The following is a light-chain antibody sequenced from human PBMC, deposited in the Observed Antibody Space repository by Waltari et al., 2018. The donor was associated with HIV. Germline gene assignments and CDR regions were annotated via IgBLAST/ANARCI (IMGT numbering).Light chain of an antibody. CDR3: RGTYVV. CDR1: ALPKQY. V-gene: IGLV3-25*03. J-gene: IGLJ2*01. Sequence: SYELTQPPSVSVSPGQTARITCSGDALPKQYAYWYQQKPGQAPVLVIYKDTERPSGIPERFSGASSGTTVTLTITGVQAEDEASYYCRGTYVVFGGGTKLTVL. CDR2: KDT.